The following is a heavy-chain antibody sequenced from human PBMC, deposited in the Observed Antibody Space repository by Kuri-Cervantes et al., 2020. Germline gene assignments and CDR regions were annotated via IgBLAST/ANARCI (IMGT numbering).Heavy chain of an antibody. J-gene: IGHJ4*02. Sequence: GSLRLSCTVSAGSVSSRSWYWGWIRQTPGKGLEWIGSIYYSGSNYYNPSLKSRVTISVDMSKNQFSLKLSSVTAADTAVYYCARNYDILTGYYDGYFDYWGQGALVTVSS. V-gene: IGHV4-39*07. D-gene: IGHD3-9*01. CDR1: AGSVSSRSWY. CDR3: ARNYDILTGYYDGYFDY. CDR2: IYYSGSN.